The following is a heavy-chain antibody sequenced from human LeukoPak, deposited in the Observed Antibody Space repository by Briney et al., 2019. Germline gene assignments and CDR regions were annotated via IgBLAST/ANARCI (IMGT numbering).Heavy chain of an antibody. J-gene: IGHJ4*02. CDR1: GGSFSGYY. CDR3: ARTNGNSQDFDY. V-gene: IGHV4-34*01. Sequence: SETLSLTCAVYGGSFSGYYWSWIRQPPGKGLEWIGEINHSGSTNYNPSLKSRVTISVDTSKNQFSLKLSSVTAADTAVYYCARTNGNSQDFDYWGQGTLVTVSS. D-gene: IGHD2-8*01. CDR2: INHSGST.